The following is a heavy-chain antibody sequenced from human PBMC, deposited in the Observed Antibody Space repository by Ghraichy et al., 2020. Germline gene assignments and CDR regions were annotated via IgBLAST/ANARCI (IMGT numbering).Heavy chain of an antibody. Sequence: ASVKVSCKASGYTFTKYGISWVRQAPGQGLEWMGWISAYNGNTNYAQNLQGRVTLTTHTSTSTAYMELRSLRSDDTAVYYCARDHQELLNYYDSSSDYWGQGTLVTVSS. CDR3: ARDHQELLNYYDSSSDY. D-gene: IGHD3-22*01. V-gene: IGHV1-18*01. CDR2: ISAYNGNT. CDR1: GYTFTKYG. J-gene: IGHJ4*02.